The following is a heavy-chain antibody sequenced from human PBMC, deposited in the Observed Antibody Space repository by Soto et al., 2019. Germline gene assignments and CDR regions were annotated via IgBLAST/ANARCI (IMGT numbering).Heavy chain of an antibody. D-gene: IGHD2-2*01. CDR3: AKPRGVPAAKYYYGMDV. CDR1: GFTFSNYA. CDR2: ISDDGSNK. Sequence: GGSLRLSCEASGFTFSNYALHWVRQAPGKGLEWVAVISDDGSNKYYADSVKGRFTISRDNSKNTLYLQMNSLRAEDTAVYYCAKPRGVPAAKYYYGMDVWGQGTTVTSP. V-gene: IGHV3-30-3*02. J-gene: IGHJ6*02.